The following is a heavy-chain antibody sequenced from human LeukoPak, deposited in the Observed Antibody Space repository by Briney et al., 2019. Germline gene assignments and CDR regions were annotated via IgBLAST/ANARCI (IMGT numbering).Heavy chain of an antibody. Sequence: PGGSLRLSCAASGFTFSSYAMHWVRQAPGKGLEWVAFISYDGSNKYYADSVKGRFTISRDNSKNTVYLVMNSLRTEDTAVYYCAKEYRSGWNDYWGQGTLVTVSS. CDR1: GFTFSSYA. V-gene: IGHV3-30*04. D-gene: IGHD6-19*01. CDR2: ISYDGSNK. J-gene: IGHJ4*02. CDR3: AKEYRSGWNDY.